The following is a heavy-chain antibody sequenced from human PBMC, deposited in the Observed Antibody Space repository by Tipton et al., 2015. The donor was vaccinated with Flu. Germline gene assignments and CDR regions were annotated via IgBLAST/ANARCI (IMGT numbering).Heavy chain of an antibody. D-gene: IGHD6-13*01. CDR1: GGSISSYY. V-gene: IGHV4-4*07. CDR2: IYTSGST. CDR3: AREGSSERYWYFDL. J-gene: IGHJ2*01. Sequence: TLSLTCTVSGGSISSYYWSWIRQPAGKGLEWIGRIYTSGSTNYNPSLKSRVTMSVDTPKNQFSLKLSSVTAADTAVYYCAREGSSERYWYFDLWGRGTLVTVSS.